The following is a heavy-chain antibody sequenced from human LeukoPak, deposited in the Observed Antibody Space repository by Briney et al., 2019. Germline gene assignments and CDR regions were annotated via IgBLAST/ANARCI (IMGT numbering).Heavy chain of an antibody. Sequence: GSSVKVSCKASGGTFSSYAISWVRQAPGQGLEWMGGIIPIFGTANYAQKFQGRVTITADKSTSTAYMELSSLRSEDTAVYYCARGYYYDSSGLGSLDYWGQGTLVTVSS. D-gene: IGHD3-22*01. V-gene: IGHV1-69*06. J-gene: IGHJ4*02. CDR1: GGTFSSYA. CDR2: IIPIFGTA. CDR3: ARGYYYDSSGLGSLDY.